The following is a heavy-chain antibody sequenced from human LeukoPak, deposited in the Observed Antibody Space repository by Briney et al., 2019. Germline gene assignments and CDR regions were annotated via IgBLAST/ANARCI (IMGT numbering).Heavy chain of an antibody. D-gene: IGHD3-22*01. J-gene: IGHJ4*02. CDR2: IHYSGRT. CDR1: GGSISGYY. CDR3: ASLTLSDTSGYGEFDY. V-gene: IGHV4-59*08. Sequence: SETLSLTCTVSGGSISGYYWSWIRQPPGKGLEWIGYIHYSGRTDYNPSLKSRVTISIDTSKNQFSLKLNSVTAADTAVYYCASLTLSDTSGYGEFDYWGQGTLVTVSS.